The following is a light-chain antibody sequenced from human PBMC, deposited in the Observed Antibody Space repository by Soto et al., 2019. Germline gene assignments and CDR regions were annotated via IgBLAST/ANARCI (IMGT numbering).Light chain of an antibody. V-gene: IGLV2-14*03. J-gene: IGLJ2*01. CDR2: DVS. CDR1: SSDVGGYNY. CDR3: SSYTARSTLV. Sequence: QSVLTQPASVSGSPGQSITISCTGTSSDVGGYNYVSWYQHHPGKAPKLMIYDVSNRPSGVSNRFSASKSGNTASLTISGLQAEDEADYYCSSYTARSTLVFGAGTKLTVL.